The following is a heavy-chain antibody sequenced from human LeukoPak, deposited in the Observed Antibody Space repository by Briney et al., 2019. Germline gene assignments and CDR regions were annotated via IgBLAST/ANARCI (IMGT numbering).Heavy chain of an antibody. J-gene: IGHJ6*02. CDR2: ISGSGGST. V-gene: IGHV3-23*01. Sequence: PGGSLRLSCAASGFTFSSYAKSWVRQAPGKGLEWVSAISGSGGSTYYADSVKGRFTISRDNSKNTLYLQMNSLRAEDTAVYYCAKARSRFGVMDVWGQGTTVTVSS. D-gene: IGHD3-10*01. CDR1: GFTFSSYA. CDR3: AKARSRFGVMDV.